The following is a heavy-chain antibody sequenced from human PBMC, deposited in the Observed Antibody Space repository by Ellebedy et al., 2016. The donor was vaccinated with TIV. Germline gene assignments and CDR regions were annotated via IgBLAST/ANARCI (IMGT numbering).Heavy chain of an antibody. CDR2: ISYDGSNK. CDR1: GFTFSSYA. D-gene: IGHD1-26*01. J-gene: IGHJ3*02. Sequence: GESLKISCAASGFTFSSYAMHWVRQAPGKGLEWVAVISYDGSNKYYADSVKGRFTISRDNSKNTLYLQMDNLRAEDSAMYYCAREGGNSGSFVDAFDIWGQGTMVTVSS. CDR3: AREGGNSGSFVDAFDI. V-gene: IGHV3-30-3*01.